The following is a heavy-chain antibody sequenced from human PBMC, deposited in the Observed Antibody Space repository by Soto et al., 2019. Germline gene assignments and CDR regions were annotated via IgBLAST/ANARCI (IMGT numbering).Heavy chain of an antibody. CDR1: GYIFTKSA. D-gene: IGHD1-1*01. CDR3: ARGKGMEENYFYYGLDI. J-gene: IGHJ6*02. Sequence: ASVKVSCKASGYIFTKSAMHWVRQAPGQRLEWMGWISGGNGNTKYSPKLQDRVTITRDTSASTAYMELSSLRSEDTAVYYCARGKGMEENYFYYGLDIWGQGTTVTVSS. CDR2: ISGGNGNT. V-gene: IGHV1-3*01.